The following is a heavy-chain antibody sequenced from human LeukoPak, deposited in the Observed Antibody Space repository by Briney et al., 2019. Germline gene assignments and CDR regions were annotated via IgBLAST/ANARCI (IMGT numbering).Heavy chain of an antibody. J-gene: IGHJ5*02. CDR3: ARGDLYDGGGRNWFDP. Sequence: SETLSLTCTVPGDSMRSFYWSFIRQPAGKGLEWIGRIHTSGTTCYNASLKSRVAISVDTSKNQTSLSPTSVTAADTAVYYCARGDLYDGGGRNWFDPWGQGTLVTVSS. D-gene: IGHD3-16*01. V-gene: IGHV4-4*07. CDR1: GDSMRSFY. CDR2: IHTSGTT.